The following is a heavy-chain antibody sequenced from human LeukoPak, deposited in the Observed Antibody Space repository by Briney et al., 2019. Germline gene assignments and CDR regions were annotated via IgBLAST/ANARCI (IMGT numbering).Heavy chain of an antibody. Sequence: GGSLRLSCAASGFTFSSYGLHWVRQAPGKGLEWVTFIRYDGTDKYYADSVKGRFTISRDDSKNTLYLQMNSLRPEDAAVYYCAKGVYYCSSSTRPQYYYMDVWGKGTTVTVSS. CDR2: IRYDGTDK. D-gene: IGHD2-2*01. J-gene: IGHJ6*03. CDR3: AKGVYYCSSSTRPQYYYMDV. V-gene: IGHV3-30*02. CDR1: GFTFSSYG.